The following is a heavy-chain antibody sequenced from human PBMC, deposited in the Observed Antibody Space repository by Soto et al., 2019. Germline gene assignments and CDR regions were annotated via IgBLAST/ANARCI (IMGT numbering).Heavy chain of an antibody. CDR2: ISSSSSYI. D-gene: IGHD3-22*01. V-gene: IGHV3-21*01. Sequence: EVQLVESGGGLVKPGGSLRLSCAASGFTFSSYSMNWVRQAPGKGLEWVSSISSSSSYIYYADSVKGRFTISRDNAKNSLYLQMNSLRGEDTAVYYCARYYDSSGYYPYFDYWGQGTLVTVSS. CDR3: ARYYDSSGYYPYFDY. J-gene: IGHJ4*02. CDR1: GFTFSSYS.